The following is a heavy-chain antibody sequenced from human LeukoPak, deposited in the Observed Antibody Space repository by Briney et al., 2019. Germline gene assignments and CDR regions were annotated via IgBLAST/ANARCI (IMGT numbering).Heavy chain of an antibody. CDR2: ISGGGGST. Sequence: GGSLRLSCAASGFTFSDYWIHWVRQAPGKGLEWVSTISGGGGSTYYADSVKGRFTISRDNSKNTLYLQVNSLRAEDTAVYYCAKGGKWDVTPFDYWGQGTLVTVSS. CDR1: GFTFSDYW. V-gene: IGHV3-23*01. CDR3: AKGGKWDVTPFDY. J-gene: IGHJ4*02. D-gene: IGHD1-26*01.